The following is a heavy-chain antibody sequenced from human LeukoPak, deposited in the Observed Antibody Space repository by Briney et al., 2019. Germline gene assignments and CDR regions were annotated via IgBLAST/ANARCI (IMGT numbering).Heavy chain of an antibody. CDR1: GGSISSYY. D-gene: IGHD6-6*01. CDR3: ARAGAARPWFDP. J-gene: IGHJ5*02. Sequence: PSETLSLTCTVSGGSISSYYWSWIRQPPGKGLEWIGYIYYSGSINYNPSLKSRVTISVDTSKNQFSLRPSSVTAADTAVYYCARAGAARPWFDPWGQGTLVTVSS. CDR2: IYYSGSI. V-gene: IGHV4-59*12.